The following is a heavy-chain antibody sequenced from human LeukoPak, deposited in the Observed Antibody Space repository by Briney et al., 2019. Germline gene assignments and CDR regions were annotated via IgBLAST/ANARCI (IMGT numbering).Heavy chain of an antibody. J-gene: IGHJ4*02. CDR2: ISTSSSHI. CDR3: ARDDNWNDKPFDL. D-gene: IGHD1-20*01. V-gene: IGHV3-21*01. Sequence: PGGSLRLSCAGSGFTFSVYSMHWVRQAPGKGLEWVSSISTSSSHIYYADSLKGRFTVSRDNAKNSLYLQMNNLRAEDTAVYYCARDDNWNDKPFDLWGPGTLVTVSS. CDR1: GFTFSVYS.